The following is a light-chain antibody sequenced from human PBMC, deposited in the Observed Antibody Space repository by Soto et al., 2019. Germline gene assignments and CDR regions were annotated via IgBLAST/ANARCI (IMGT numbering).Light chain of an antibody. CDR2: DAS. Sequence: ETMMTQSPDTLSVSLGERATLSCRASQSLRSSLAWYQQKPGQAPRLLIYDASTRATGIPARFSGSGSGTDFTLTISGLQSEDFAVYYCQQRSNWPALTFGGGTKVDIK. J-gene: IGKJ4*01. CDR1: QSLRSS. CDR3: QQRSNWPALT. V-gene: IGKV3-15*01.